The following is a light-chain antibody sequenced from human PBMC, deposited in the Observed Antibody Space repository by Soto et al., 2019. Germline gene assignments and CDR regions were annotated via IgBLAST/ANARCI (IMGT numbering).Light chain of an antibody. CDR3: PQYGDSLPVT. Sequence: EFVLTQSPDTLSLPPGERATLSCRASQTVTSSNVAWYQQKPGQAPRPLVYGPSTRATGVPDRFSGSGSGTDFTLTISRLEAEDFAVYYCPQYGDSLPVTVGPGTKVEIK. CDR1: QTVTSSN. V-gene: IGKV3-20*01. J-gene: IGKJ3*01. CDR2: GPS.